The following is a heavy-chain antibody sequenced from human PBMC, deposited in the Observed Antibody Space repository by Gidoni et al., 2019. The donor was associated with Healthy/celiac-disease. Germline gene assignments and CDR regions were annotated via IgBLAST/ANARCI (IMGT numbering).Heavy chain of an antibody. J-gene: IGHJ3*02. D-gene: IGHD1-1*01. CDR1: AGSSRRSSYY. Sequence: QLQLQESGPGLVKPSETLSLTCTVSAGSSRRSSYYWGWLRQPPGKGLEWIGSISYSGSTYYNPSLKSRVTISVDTSKNQFSLKLSSVTAADTAVYYCARRVGYNWNDAAFDIWGQGTMVTVSS. CDR2: ISYSGST. V-gene: IGHV4-39*01. CDR3: ARRVGYNWNDAAFDI.